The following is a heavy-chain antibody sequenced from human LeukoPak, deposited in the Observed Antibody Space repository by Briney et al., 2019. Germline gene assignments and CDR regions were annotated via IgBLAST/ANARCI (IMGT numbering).Heavy chain of an antibody. CDR3: AREVVRYSRGWPDY. Sequence: ASVKVSCKASGYTFTNYAISWVRQAPGQGLEWMGWISAYNGYTTYAQTFQGRVTLTTDTSTSTVYMDLGSLRSDDTAVYYCAREVVRYSRGWPDYWGPGTLVTVSS. CDR1: GYTFTNYA. D-gene: IGHD6-19*01. J-gene: IGHJ4*02. CDR2: ISAYNGYT. V-gene: IGHV1-18*01.